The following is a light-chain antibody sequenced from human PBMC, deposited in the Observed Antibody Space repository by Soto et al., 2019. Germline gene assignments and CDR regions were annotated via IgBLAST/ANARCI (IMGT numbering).Light chain of an antibody. CDR3: LQYNNYWT. V-gene: IGKV1-5*03. Sequence: DIQMTQSPSTLSASVGDRVTIICRASQSISNWLAWYQQKAGKAPKLLIYKASSLESRVPSRFSGSGSGTEFTLTISSLQPDDFATYYCLQYNNYWTFGQGTKVDIK. CDR1: QSISNW. J-gene: IGKJ1*01. CDR2: KAS.